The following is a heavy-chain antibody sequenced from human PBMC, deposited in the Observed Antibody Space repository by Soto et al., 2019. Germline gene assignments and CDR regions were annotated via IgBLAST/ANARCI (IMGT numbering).Heavy chain of an antibody. D-gene: IGHD3-22*01. CDR3: ARGSLEVITLVHYFDY. CDR2: IWYDGSNK. V-gene: IGHV3-33*01. CDR1: GFTFSSYG. Sequence: GGSLRLSCAASGFTFSSYGMHWVRQAPGKGLEWVAVIWYDGSNKYYADSVKGRFTISRDNSKNTLYLQMNSLRAEDTAVYYCARGSLEVITLVHYFDYWGQGTLVTVSS. J-gene: IGHJ4*02.